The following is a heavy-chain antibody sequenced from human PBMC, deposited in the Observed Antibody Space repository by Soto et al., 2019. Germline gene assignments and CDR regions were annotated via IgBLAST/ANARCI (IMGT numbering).Heavy chain of an antibody. J-gene: IGHJ6*02. D-gene: IGHD5-18*01. CDR1: GGTFSSYA. Sequence: ASVKASCKASGGTFSSYAISWVRQAPGQGLEWMGGIIPIFGNTGYAQKFQGRVTMTRNTSISTAYMELSSLRSEDTAVYYCARLDTAMAASYGMDVWGQGTTVTVSS. V-gene: IGHV1-8*02. CDR3: ARLDTAMAASYGMDV. CDR2: IIPIFGNT.